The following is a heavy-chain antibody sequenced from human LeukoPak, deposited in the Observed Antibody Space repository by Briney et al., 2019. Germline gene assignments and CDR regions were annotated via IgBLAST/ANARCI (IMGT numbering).Heavy chain of an antibody. D-gene: IGHD3-10*01. Sequence: ASVKVSCKASGYTFTSYGITWVRQAPGQGLEWMGWVSPYNRDTNYAQKAQGRVTMTTDTSTSTAYMELRSLTSDDTAVYYCATSGQLDYWGQTTLVTVSS. V-gene: IGHV1-18*01. CDR2: VSPYNRDT. CDR3: ATSGQLDY. CDR1: GYTFTSYG. J-gene: IGHJ4*02.